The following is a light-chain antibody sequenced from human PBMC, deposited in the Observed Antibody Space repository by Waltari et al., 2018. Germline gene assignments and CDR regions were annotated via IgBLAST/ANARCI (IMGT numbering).Light chain of an antibody. CDR1: QSVSSSY. Sequence: EIVLTQSPGTLSLSPGERATLSCRASQSVSSSYLAWYQQKPGQAPRLRIYGASSRATCIPDRVSGSGSGTDFTLTISRLEPEDFAVYYCEQYGSSPAFGGGTKVEIK. J-gene: IGKJ4*01. CDR3: EQYGSSPA. CDR2: GAS. V-gene: IGKV3-20*01.